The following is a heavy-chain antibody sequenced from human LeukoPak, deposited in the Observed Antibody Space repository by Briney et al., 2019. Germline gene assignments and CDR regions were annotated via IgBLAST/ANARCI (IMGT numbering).Heavy chain of an antibody. CDR2: INHSGST. J-gene: IGHJ6*02. Sequence: SETLSLTCAVYGGSFSGYYWSWIRQPPGKGLEWIGEINHSGSTNYNPSLKSRVTISVDTSKNQFSLKLSSVTAADTAVYYCARATYDFWGGSHGMDVWGQGTTVTVSS. CDR1: GGSFSGYY. V-gene: IGHV4-34*01. CDR3: ARATYDFWGGSHGMDV. D-gene: IGHD3-3*01.